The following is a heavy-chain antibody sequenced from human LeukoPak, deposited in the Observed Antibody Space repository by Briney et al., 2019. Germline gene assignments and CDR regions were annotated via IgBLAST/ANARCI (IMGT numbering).Heavy chain of an antibody. CDR1: GFTFSSFA. Sequence: GGSLRLSCAASGFTFSSFAMSWVRQAPGKGLEWVSAIRGSGGTTYYADSVKGRFTISRDNSKNTLYLQMNSLRAEDTAVYFCAKLGDYDFWSGYLLFDYWGQGTLVTVSS. V-gene: IGHV3-23*01. CDR3: AKLGDYDFWSGYLLFDY. CDR2: IRGSGGTT. D-gene: IGHD3-3*01. J-gene: IGHJ4*02.